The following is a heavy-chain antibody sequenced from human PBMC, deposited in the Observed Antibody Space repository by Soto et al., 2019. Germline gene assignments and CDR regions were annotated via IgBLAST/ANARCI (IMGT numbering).Heavy chain of an antibody. J-gene: IGHJ4*02. V-gene: IGHV1-46*01. Sequence: QVQLVQSGTEVKKPGASVKVSCKASGYTFINYYIHWVRQAPGQGLEWMGMIDPSGGRTSYPQKFKRRVTMTSDTSTSTGYMELGSLTPEDSAVYYCARAHGAIPCDYWGPGTLVPVSS. CDR2: IDPSGGRT. CDR1: GYTFINYY. CDR3: ARAHGAIPCDY. D-gene: IGHD2-2*02.